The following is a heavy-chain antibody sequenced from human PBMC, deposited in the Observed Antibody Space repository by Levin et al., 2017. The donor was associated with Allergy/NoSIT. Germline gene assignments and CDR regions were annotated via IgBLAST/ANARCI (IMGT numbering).Heavy chain of an antibody. V-gene: IGHV3-21*01. D-gene: IGHD6-19*01. CDR2: ISSSSSYI. CDR1: GFTFSSYS. J-gene: IGHJ6*02. CDR3: ARGSSYSSGWYYYYGMDV. Sequence: PGGSLRLSCAASGFTFSSYSMNWVRQAPGKGLEWVSSISSSSSYIYYADSVKGRFTISRDNAKNSLYLQMNSLRAEDTAVYYCARGSSYSSGWYYYYGMDVWGQGTTVTVSS.